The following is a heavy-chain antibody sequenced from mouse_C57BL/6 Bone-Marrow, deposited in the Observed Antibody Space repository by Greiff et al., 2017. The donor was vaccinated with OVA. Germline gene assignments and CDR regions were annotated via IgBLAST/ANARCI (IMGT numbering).Heavy chain of an antibody. J-gene: IGHJ1*03. CDR2: ISYSGST. V-gene: IGHV3-1*01. CDR3: ARDSNWYFDV. CDR1: GYSITSGYD. Sequence: EVKLLESGPGMVKPSQSLSLTCTVTGYSITSGYDWHWIRPFPGNQLEWMGYISYSGSTNYNPSLKSRISITHDTSKNHFFLKLNSVTTEDTATYYCARDSNWYFDVWGTGTTVTVSS.